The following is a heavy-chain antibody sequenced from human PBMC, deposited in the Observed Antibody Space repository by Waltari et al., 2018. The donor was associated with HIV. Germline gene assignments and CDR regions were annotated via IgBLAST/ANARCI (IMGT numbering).Heavy chain of an antibody. CDR2: VSGSGAKS. J-gene: IGHJ4*02. Sequence: EVQLLESGGGLVQPGGSRRLSCAASGFAYVSYAITWVRQSPERGLEWVAAVSGSGAKSFYADSVKVRFTISRDNSKNTVFLQMNSLRAADTAIYYCAKAYYENTAYYYDFWGRGTRVTVSS. CDR1: GFAYVSYA. D-gene: IGHD3-22*01. CDR3: AKAYYENTAYYYDF. V-gene: IGHV3-23*01.